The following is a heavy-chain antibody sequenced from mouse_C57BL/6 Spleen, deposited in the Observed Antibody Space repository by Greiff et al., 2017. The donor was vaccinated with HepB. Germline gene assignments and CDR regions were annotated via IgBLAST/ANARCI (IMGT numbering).Heavy chain of an antibody. J-gene: IGHJ1*03. D-gene: IGHD1-1*01. CDR1: GFTFSDYG. V-gene: IGHV5-17*01. Sequence: EVKLQESGGGLVKPGGSLKLSCAASGFTFSDYGMHWVRQAPEKGLEWVAYISSGSSTNYYAATVKGLCNSSRDNDKKALFLQMTRLRYEATAMYCCARVCGSSPYWYFDVWGTGTTVTVSS. CDR2: ISSGSSTN. CDR3: ARVCGSSPYWYFDV.